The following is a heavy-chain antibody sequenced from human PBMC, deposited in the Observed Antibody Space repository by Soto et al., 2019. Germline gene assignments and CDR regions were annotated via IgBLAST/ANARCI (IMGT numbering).Heavy chain of an antibody. CDR3: ARDHASWTPGY. D-gene: IGHD6-13*01. CDR2: IWYDGSKK. Sequence: QVQLVQSGGGVVQPGRSLTLSCAASGFTFNTYAIHWVRQAPGKGLEWVAVIWYDGSKKFYADSVKGRFTISRDNSKSTLYLQMNSLGAEDTAVYYCARDHASWTPGYWGQGTLVTVSS. J-gene: IGHJ4*02. CDR1: GFTFNTYA. V-gene: IGHV3-33*01.